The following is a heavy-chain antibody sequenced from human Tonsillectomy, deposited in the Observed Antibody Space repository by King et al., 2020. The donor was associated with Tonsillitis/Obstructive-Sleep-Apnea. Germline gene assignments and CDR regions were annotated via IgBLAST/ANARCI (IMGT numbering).Heavy chain of an antibody. D-gene: IGHD6-13*01. CDR1: RFTFRSYE. J-gene: IGHJ6*02. V-gene: IGHV3-48*03. Sequence: VQLVESGGGLVQPGGSLRLSCAASRFTFRSYEMNWVRQAPGKGLEWVSYISTSGSTIHYADSVKGRFTISRDNAKNSLYLQMNSRRAEDTAVYYCARSEGIYYYVMDVWGQGATVTVSS. CDR2: ISTSGSTI. CDR3: ARSEGIYYYVMDV.